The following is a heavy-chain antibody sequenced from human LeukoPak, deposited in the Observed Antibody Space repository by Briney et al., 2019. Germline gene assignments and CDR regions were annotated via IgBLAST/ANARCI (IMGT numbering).Heavy chain of an antibody. J-gene: IGHJ6*02. D-gene: IGHD3-3*02. Sequence: ASVKVSCKVSGYTLTELSMHWVRQAPGKGLEWMGGFDPEDGETIYAQKFQGRVTMTEDTSTDTAYMELSSLRSEDTAVYYCATGPPFVPHYYYYGMDVWGQGTTVTVSS. V-gene: IGHV1-24*01. CDR3: ATGPPFVPHYYYYGMDV. CDR1: GYTLTELS. CDR2: FDPEDGET.